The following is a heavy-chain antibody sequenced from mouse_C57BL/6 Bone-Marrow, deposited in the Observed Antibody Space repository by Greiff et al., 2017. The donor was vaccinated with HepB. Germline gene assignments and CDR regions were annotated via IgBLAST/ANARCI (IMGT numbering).Heavy chain of an antibody. CDR3: ARIYYYGSSHYFDY. CDR1: GYTFTSYW. V-gene: IGHV1-61*01. CDR2: IYPSDSET. Sequence: QVQLQQPGAELVRPGSSVKLSCKASGYTFTSYWMDWVKQRPGQGLEWIGNIYPSDSETHYNQKLKDKATLTVDKSSSTAYMQLSSLTSEDSAVYYCARIYYYGSSHYFDYWGQGTTLTVSS. D-gene: IGHD1-1*01. J-gene: IGHJ2*01.